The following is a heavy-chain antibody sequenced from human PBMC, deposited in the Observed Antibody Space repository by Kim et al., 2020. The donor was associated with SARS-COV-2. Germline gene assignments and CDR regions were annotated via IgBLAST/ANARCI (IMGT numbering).Heavy chain of an antibody. Sequence: YTARVKGRFTIPRDKAKKPLYLHMNRLRAEDTAVYYCAREEGGGNPAVLYWGQGTLVTVSS. J-gene: IGHJ4*02. CDR3: AREEGGGNPAVLY. D-gene: IGHD2-15*01. V-gene: IGHV3-21*01.